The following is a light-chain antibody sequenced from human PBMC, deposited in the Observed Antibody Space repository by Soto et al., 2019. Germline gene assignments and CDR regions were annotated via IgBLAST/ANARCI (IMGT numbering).Light chain of an antibody. V-gene: IGLV2-23*01. CDR3: SSYAGSSTLV. Sequence: QLVLTQPASVSGSPGQSITISCTGTNSDIGSYKFVSWYQQHPGKAPKLMIYEGTKRPSGISDRFSGSKSGNTASLTISGLQAEDEADYYCSSYAGSSTLVFGTGTKLTVL. CDR1: NSDIGSYKF. J-gene: IGLJ1*01. CDR2: EGT.